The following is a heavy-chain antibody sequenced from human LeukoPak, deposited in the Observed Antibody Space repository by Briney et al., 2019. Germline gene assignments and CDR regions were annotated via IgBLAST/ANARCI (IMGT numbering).Heavy chain of an antibody. CDR3: AKVVWSFIAVAGYGMDV. Sequence: GGSLRLSCAASGFTFSSYAMSWVRQAPGKGLEWVAVIWYDGSNKYYADSVKGRFTISRDNSKNTLYLQMNRLRAEDTAVYSCAKVVWSFIAVAGYGMDVWGPGTTVTVSS. J-gene: IGHJ6*02. V-gene: IGHV3-33*08. CDR1: GFTFSSYA. CDR2: IWYDGSNK. D-gene: IGHD6-19*01.